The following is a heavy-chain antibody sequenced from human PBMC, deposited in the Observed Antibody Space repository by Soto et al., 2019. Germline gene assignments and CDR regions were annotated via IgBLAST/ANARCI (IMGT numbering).Heavy chain of an antibody. CDR2: IIPILGIA. D-gene: IGHD5-18*01. Sequence: QVQLVQSGAEVKKPGSSVKVSCKASGGTFSSYTISWVRQAPGQGLEWMGRIIPILGIANYAQKFQGRVTITADKYTSTAYMELSSLRSEDTAVYYCARRDTAMTGGYFDYWGQGTLVTVSS. J-gene: IGHJ4*02. CDR1: GGTFSSYT. CDR3: ARRDTAMTGGYFDY. V-gene: IGHV1-69*02.